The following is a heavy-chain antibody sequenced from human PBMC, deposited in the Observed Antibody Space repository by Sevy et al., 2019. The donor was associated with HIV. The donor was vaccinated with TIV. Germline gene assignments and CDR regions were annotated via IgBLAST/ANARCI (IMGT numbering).Heavy chain of an antibody. J-gene: IGHJ4*02. CDR3: AKEGGGNLRYFDWLLFFDY. CDR2: ISGSGGST. D-gene: IGHD3-9*01. V-gene: IGHV3-23*01. Sequence: LSLTCAASGFTFSSYAMSWVRQAPGKGLEWVSAISGSGGSTYYADSVKGRFTISRDNSKNTLYLQMNSLRAEDTAVYYCAKEGGGNLRYFDWLLFFDYWGQGTLVTVSS. CDR1: GFTFSSYA.